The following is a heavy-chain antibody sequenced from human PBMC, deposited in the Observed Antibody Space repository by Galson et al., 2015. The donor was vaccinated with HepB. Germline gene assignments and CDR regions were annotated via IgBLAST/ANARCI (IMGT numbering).Heavy chain of an antibody. D-gene: IGHD3-10*01. V-gene: IGHV7-4-1*02. J-gene: IGHJ5*02. CDR1: GYTFTDYP. Sequence: SVKVSCKASGYTFTDYPMNWVRQAPGQGLEWMGWINTNTGNPTYAQGFTGRFVFSLDTSVRTAYLQISTLQAEDTAVYYCARTPYYGAGTYNNAWFDPWGQGTLVTVSS. CDR2: INTNTGNP. CDR3: ARTPYYGAGTYNNAWFDP.